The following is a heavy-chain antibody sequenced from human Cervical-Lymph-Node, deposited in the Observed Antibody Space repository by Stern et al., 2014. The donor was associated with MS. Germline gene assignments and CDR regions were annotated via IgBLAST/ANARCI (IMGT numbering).Heavy chain of an antibody. CDR1: EYNFNTHW. J-gene: IGHJ5*02. D-gene: IGHD1-14*01. V-gene: IGHV5-51*03. CDR2: IHPGNSDT. Sequence: DQLVQSGAEVKKPGESLKISCKGSEYNFNTHWIAWVRQMPGKGLEWLGNIHPGNSDTRYNPSLQGQVSISADKSITTAYLHFSSLKASDSAMYFCARHGGPNWNHEAHNWFDPWGQGTLVNVSS. CDR3: ARHGGPNWNHEAHNWFDP.